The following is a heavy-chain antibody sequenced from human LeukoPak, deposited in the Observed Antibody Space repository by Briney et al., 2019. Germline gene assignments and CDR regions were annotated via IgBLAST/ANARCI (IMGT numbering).Heavy chain of an antibody. V-gene: IGHV1-46*01. CDR3: ARVDVDTAMVDY. Sequence: ASVKVSCKASGYTFTSYYMHWVRQAPGQGLEWMGIINPSGGSTSYAQKFQGRVTMTRDTTTSTVYMELSSLRSEDTAVYYCARVDVDTAMVDYWGQGTLVTVSS. CDR2: INPSGGST. D-gene: IGHD5-18*01. J-gene: IGHJ4*02. CDR1: GYTFTSYY.